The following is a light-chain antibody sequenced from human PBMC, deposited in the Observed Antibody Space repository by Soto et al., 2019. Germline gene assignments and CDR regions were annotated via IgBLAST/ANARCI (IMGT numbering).Light chain of an antibody. J-gene: IGKJ1*01. CDR1: QDIGTW. Sequence: DIQMTQSPSSLSASVGERVTITCRASQDIGTWLAWYQQKPEKAPKVLIYRASHLESGVPSRFSASGSGTEFSLTINSLQADDFATYYCQQYHSYSWTFGQGTKVDNK. CDR2: RAS. V-gene: IGKV1-5*03. CDR3: QQYHSYSWT.